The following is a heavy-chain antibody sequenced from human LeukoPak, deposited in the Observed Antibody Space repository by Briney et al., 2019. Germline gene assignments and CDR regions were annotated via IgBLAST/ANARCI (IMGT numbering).Heavy chain of an antibody. CDR3: ARDRYYYDSSGYFDY. V-gene: IGHV3-30-3*01. J-gene: IGHJ4*02. CDR2: ILYDGSNQ. D-gene: IGHD3-22*01. Sequence: PGGSLRLSCAAYGFTFSSYAMEWVRQARGKGVGWEAVILYDGSNQYYADSVKRRFTISRDNSKNTLYLQMNSLRAEDTAVYYCARDRYYYDSSGYFDYWGQGTLVTVSS. CDR1: GFTFSSYA.